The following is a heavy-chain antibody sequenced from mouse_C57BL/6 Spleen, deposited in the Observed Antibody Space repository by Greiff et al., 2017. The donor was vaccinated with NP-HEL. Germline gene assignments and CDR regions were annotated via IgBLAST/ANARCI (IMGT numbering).Heavy chain of an antibody. CDR3: ANEGSNYVRFDY. CDR2: IDPSDSET. CDR1: GYTFTSYW. D-gene: IGHD2-5*01. Sequence: QVQLQQPGAELVRPGSSVKLSCKASGYTFTSYWMHWVKQMPIQGLEWIGNIDPSDSETHYNQKFKDKATMTVDKSSSTAYMQLSSLTSEDSAVYYCANEGSNYVRFDYWGQGTTLTVSS. J-gene: IGHJ2*01. V-gene: IGHV1-52*01.